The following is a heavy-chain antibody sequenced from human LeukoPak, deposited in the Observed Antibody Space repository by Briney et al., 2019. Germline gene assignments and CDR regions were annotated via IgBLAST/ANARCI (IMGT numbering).Heavy chain of an antibody. CDR1: GFTFSSYG. CDR3: AKDPGYYDSSGYWNGCDY. CDR2: ISYDGSNK. J-gene: IGHJ4*02. V-gene: IGHV3-30*18. D-gene: IGHD3-22*01. Sequence: GGSLRLSCAASGFTFSSYGMHWVRQAPGKGLEWVAVISYDGSNKYYADSVKGRFTISRDNSKNTLYLQMNSLRAEDTAVYYCAKDPGYYDSSGYWNGCDYWGQGTLVTVSS.